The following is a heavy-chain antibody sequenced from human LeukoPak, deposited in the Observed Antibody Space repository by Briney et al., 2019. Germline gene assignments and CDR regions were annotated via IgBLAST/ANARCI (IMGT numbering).Heavy chain of an antibody. J-gene: IGHJ3*02. CDR3: AKSQLPYCSGGSCFDAFDI. Sequence: ASVKVSCKASGYTFTGYYMHWVRQAPGQGLEWMGWINPNSGGTNYSQKFQGRVTMTRDTSISTAYMELSRLRSDDTAVFYCAKSQLPYCSGGSCFDAFDIWGQGTMVTVSS. D-gene: IGHD2-15*01. CDR1: GYTFTGYY. V-gene: IGHV1-2*02. CDR2: INPNSGGT.